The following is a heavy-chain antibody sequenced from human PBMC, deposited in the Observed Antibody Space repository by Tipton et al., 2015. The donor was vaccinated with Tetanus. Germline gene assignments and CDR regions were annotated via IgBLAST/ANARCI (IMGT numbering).Heavy chain of an antibody. CDR3: ARGTGDY. CDR1: GGSVRSGSYY. V-gene: IGHV4-61*01. D-gene: IGHD1-14*01. CDR2: VSYSGST. Sequence: TLSLTCTVSGGSVRSGSYYWNWIRQPPGKGLEWIGYVSYSGSTNSNYSLKSRITISQDTSKNQFSLKLSSVTAADTAVYYCARGTGDYWGQGTLVTVSS. J-gene: IGHJ4*02.